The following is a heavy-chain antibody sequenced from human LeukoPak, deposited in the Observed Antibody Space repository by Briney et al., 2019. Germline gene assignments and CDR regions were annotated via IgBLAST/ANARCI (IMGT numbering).Heavy chain of an antibody. CDR1: GFTFSSYA. CDR2: ISGSGGST. D-gene: IGHD6-19*01. V-gene: IGHV3-23*01. J-gene: IGHJ4*02. Sequence: QPGGSLRLSCAASGFTFSSYAMSWVRQAPGKGLEWVSAISGSGGSTYYADSVKGRFTISRDNSKNTLYLQMNSLRAEDTAVYYCAKVGSIAVAGERGDYFDYWGQGTLVTVSS. CDR3: AKVGSIAVAGERGDYFDY.